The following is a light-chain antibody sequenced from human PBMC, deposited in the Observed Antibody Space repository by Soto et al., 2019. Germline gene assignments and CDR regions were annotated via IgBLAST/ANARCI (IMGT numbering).Light chain of an antibody. Sequence: QSALTQPAAVSGSPGQSTTISCTGTSSDVGGYNYVAWYQQHPGKVPRLMIYEVSNRPSGVSNRFSGSKSGSTASLTISGLQAEDEADYYCISYTSSSTSYVFGTGTKVTVL. CDR3: ISYTSSSTSYV. J-gene: IGLJ1*01. V-gene: IGLV2-14*01. CDR1: SSDVGGYNY. CDR2: EVS.